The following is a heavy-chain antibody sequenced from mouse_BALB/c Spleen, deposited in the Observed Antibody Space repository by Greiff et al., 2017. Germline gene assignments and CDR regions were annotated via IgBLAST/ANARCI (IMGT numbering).Heavy chain of an antibody. J-gene: IGHJ2*01. D-gene: IGHD1-1*01. CDR2: ISSGGST. CDR3: AREDITTVLDY. V-gene: IGHV5-6-5*01. CDR1: GFTFSSYA. Sequence: EVMLVDSGGGLVKPGGSLKLSCAASGFTFSSYAMSWVRQTPEKRLEWVASISSGGSTYYPDSVKGRFTISRDNARNILYLQMSSLRSEDTAMYYCAREDITTVLDYWGQGTTLTVSS.